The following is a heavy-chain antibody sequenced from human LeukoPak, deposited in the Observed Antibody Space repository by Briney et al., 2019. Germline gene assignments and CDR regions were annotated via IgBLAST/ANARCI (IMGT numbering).Heavy chain of an antibody. CDR1: GYSISSSNW. D-gene: IGHD1-1*01. CDR3: ARSRVTTGTTFDL. CDR2: IYYSEST. J-gene: IGHJ2*01. Sequence: SETLSHTCAVSGYSISSSNWWGWIRQPPGKGLEWIGYIYYSESTYYNPSLKSRVSMSVDTSKNQFSLKLSSVTAVDTAVYYCARSRVTTGTTFDLWGRGTLVTVPS. V-gene: IGHV4-28*01.